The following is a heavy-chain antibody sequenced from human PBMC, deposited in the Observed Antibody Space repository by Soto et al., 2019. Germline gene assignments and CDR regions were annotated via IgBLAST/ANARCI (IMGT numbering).Heavy chain of an antibody. CDR3: TRGLASGDY. CDR1: GYIFTNFY. Sequence: QVQLVQPGAEVKKPGASVKFSCKASGYIFTNFYIHWVRQAPGQGLEWIGIINPNGGSRNYAQNFQGRVTMTRDTSTSTVYMDLSSLRSEDTAVYYCTRGLASGDYWGQGTLITVSS. J-gene: IGHJ4*02. CDR2: INPNGGSR. V-gene: IGHV1-46*03. D-gene: IGHD6-6*01.